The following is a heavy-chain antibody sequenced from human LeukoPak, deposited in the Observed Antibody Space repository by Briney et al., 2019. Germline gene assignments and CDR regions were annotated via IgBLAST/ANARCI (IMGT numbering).Heavy chain of an antibody. J-gene: IGHJ4*02. CDR1: GFTFSSYA. CDR2: IRYDGSNK. V-gene: IGHV3-30*02. CDR3: AKDHEYQLLPFDY. Sequence: GGSLRLSCAASGFTFSSYAMSWVRQAPGKGLEWVAFIRYDGSNKYYADSVKGRFTISRDNSKNTLYLQMNSLRAEDTAAYYCAKDHEYQLLPFDYWGQGTLVTVSS. D-gene: IGHD2-2*01.